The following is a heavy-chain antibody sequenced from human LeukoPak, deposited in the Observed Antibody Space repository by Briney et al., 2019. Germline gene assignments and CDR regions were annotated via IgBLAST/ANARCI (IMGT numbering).Heavy chain of an antibody. V-gene: IGHV5-51*01. CDR2: IWPDDSDT. Sequence: GWIRQAPGKGLEWMGVIWPDDSDTRYSPSFQGQVTISADKSISTTYLQWTSLKASDTAMYYCARGRGLNWFAPWGQGALVTVSS. J-gene: IGHJ5*02. CDR3: ARGRGLNWFAP.